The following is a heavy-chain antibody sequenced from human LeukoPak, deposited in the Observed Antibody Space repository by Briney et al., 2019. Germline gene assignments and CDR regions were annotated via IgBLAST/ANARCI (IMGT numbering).Heavy chain of an antibody. CDR2: IVVGSGNT. Sequence: SVKVSCKASGFTFTSSAEQWVRQARGQRLEWIGWIVVGSGNTNYAQKFQERVAITRDMSTSTAYMELSSLRSEDTAVYYCAAFSSPGINDAFDIWGQGTMVTVSS. J-gene: IGHJ3*02. V-gene: IGHV1-58*01. CDR3: AAFSSPGINDAFDI. D-gene: IGHD2-2*01. CDR1: GFTFTSSA.